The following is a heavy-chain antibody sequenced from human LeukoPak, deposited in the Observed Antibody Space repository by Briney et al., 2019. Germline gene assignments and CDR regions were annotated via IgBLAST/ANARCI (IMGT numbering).Heavy chain of an antibody. D-gene: IGHD3-16*02. V-gene: IGHV3-23*01. CDR3: AKSLGVGGYTRYKGFDQ. J-gene: IGHJ4*02. CDR1: GFTFNSFA. Sequence: GGSLGLPCAASGFTFNSFAMNWVRQAPGKGLEWVLSISGSDGTSHYADFVKGRFTISRDNSKNTLYLQMNSLRAEDTAAYYCAKSLGVGGYTRYKGFDQWGQGTLVVVSS. CDR2: ISGSDGTS.